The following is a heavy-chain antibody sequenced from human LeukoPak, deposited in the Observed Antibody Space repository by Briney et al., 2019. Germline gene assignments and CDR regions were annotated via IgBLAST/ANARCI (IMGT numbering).Heavy chain of an antibody. CDR2: ISYDGSNK. J-gene: IGHJ3*02. CDR3: ARVLLGNYYDSSGYYPDAFDI. D-gene: IGHD3-22*01. CDR1: GFTFSSYA. V-gene: IGHV3-30-3*01. Sequence: PGGSLRLSCAASGFTFSSYAMHWVRQAPGKGLEWVAVISYDGSNKYYADSVKGRFTISRDNSKNTLYLQMNSLRAEDTAVYYCARVLLGNYYDSSGYYPDAFDIWGQGTMVTVSS.